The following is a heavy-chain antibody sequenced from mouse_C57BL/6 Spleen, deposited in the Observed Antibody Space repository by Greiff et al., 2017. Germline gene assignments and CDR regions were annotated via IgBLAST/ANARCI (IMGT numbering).Heavy chain of an antibody. CDR3: ARANGDAGEDY. Sequence: VQLQQPGAELVKPGASVKLSCKASGYTFTSYWMHWVKQRPGRGLEWIGRIDPNSGGTKYNEKFKSKATLPVAKPSSTAYMHLSSLTAEDAAVYDCARANGDAGEDYWGQGTTLTVSS. CDR2: IDPNSGGT. V-gene: IGHV1-72*01. CDR1: GYTFTSYW. D-gene: IGHD4-1*01. J-gene: IGHJ2*01.